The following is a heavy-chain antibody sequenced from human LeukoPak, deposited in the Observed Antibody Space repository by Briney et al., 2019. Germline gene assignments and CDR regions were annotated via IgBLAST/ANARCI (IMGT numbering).Heavy chain of an antibody. CDR2: INAGNGNT. Sequence: GASVKVSCKASGYTFTSYAMHWVRQAPGQRLEWMGWINAGNGNTKYSQKFQGRVTITRDTSASTAYVELSSLRSEDTAVYYCARGRSSSWYEGWFDPWGQGTLVTVSS. J-gene: IGHJ5*02. D-gene: IGHD6-13*01. CDR1: GYTFTSYA. V-gene: IGHV1-3*01. CDR3: ARGRSSSWYEGWFDP.